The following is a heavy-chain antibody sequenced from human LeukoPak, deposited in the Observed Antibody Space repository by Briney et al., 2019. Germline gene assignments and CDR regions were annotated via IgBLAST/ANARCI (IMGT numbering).Heavy chain of an antibody. J-gene: IGHJ4*02. CDR1: GFTLSDDN. V-gene: IGHV3-72*01. Sequence: GGSLRLSCAVSGFTLSDDNMDRVRQAPGKGLEWVGRTTNKAHSYTTEYAASVKGRFTISRDDSQNSLYLQMNSLKTEDTAVYYCARAPSGLDYWGQGILVTVSS. D-gene: IGHD2-15*01. CDR3: ARAPSGLDY. CDR2: TTNKAHSYTT.